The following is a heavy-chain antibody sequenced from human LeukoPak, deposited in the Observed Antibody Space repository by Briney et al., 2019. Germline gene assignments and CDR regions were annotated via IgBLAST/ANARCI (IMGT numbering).Heavy chain of an antibody. Sequence: PGGSLRLSCAASGFTFSSYGMHWVRQAPGKGLEWVAFISYDGSNKYYADSVKGRFTISRDNSKNTLYLQMNSLRAEDTAVYYCAKDRDYGDYARFYYWGQGTLVTVSS. V-gene: IGHV3-30*18. D-gene: IGHD4-17*01. CDR2: ISYDGSNK. J-gene: IGHJ4*02. CDR1: GFTFSSYG. CDR3: AKDRDYGDYARFYY.